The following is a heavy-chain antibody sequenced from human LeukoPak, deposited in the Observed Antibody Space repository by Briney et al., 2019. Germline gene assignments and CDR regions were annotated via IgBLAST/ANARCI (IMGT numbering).Heavy chain of an antibody. V-gene: IGHV1-18*01. Sequence: GASVKVSCKASGYTFTSYGISWVRQAPGQGLAWMGWISAYNGNTNYAQKLQGRVTMTTDTSTSTAYMELRSLRSDDTAVYYCARVPYYYDSSGPIGNRIDYWGQGTLVTVSS. CDR1: GYTFTSYG. D-gene: IGHD3-22*01. CDR2: ISAYNGNT. J-gene: IGHJ4*02. CDR3: ARVPYYYDSSGPIGNRIDY.